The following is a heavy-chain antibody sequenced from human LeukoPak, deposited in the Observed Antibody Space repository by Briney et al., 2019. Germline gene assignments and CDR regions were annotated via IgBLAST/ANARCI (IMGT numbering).Heavy chain of an antibody. CDR1: GFTVSSNE. D-gene: IGHD3-22*01. Sequence: PGGSLRLSCAASGFTVSSNETSWVRQAPGKGLEWVSSISGGSTYYADSRKGRFTISRDNSKNTLHLQMNSLRAEDTAVYYFPRNYYDSSGYRYWGQGTLVTVSS. CDR3: PRNYYDSSGYRY. J-gene: IGHJ4*02. CDR2: ISGGST. V-gene: IGHV3-38-3*01.